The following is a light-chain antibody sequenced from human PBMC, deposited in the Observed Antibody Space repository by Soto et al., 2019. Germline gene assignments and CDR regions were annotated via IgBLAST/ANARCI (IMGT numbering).Light chain of an antibody. Sequence: EIVLTQSPATLSLSPGERATLSCRASQSASSYLAWYQQKPGQAPRLLIYDASNRATGIPARFSGSGSGTDFTLTIISLEPEDFAVYYCQQRSNWPPITFGGGTKVEIK. CDR1: QSASSY. V-gene: IGKV3-11*01. J-gene: IGKJ4*01. CDR3: QQRSNWPPIT. CDR2: DAS.